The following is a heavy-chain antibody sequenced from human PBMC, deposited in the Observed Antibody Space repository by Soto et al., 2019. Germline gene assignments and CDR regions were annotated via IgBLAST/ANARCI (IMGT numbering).Heavy chain of an antibody. CDR1: GGSISSYY. Sequence: SETLSLTCTVSGGSISSYYWSWIRQPPGKGLEWIGYIYYSGSTNYNPSLKSRVTISVDTSKNQFSLKLSSVTAADTAVYYCARAPGIVGATGIDYWGQGTLVTVSS. CDR3: ARAPGIVGATGIDY. D-gene: IGHD1-26*01. J-gene: IGHJ4*02. V-gene: IGHV4-59*01. CDR2: IYYSGST.